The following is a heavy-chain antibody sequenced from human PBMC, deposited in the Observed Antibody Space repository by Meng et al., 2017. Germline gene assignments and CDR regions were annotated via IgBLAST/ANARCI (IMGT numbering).Heavy chain of an antibody. J-gene: IGHJ4*02. CDR2: IIPIFGTA. CDR3: ARVGTTDAF. CDR1: GGTLSSYA. V-gene: IGHV1-69*06. D-gene: IGHD2-2*01. Sequence: QGQLLQAVEEMTKPGSSVKVSCKASGGTLSSYAISWVRQAPGQGREWMGGIIPIFGTANYAQKLQCRVTITADKSTSTAYMGLSSLSSEDTAVSYCARVGTTDAFWGQGTLVTVSS.